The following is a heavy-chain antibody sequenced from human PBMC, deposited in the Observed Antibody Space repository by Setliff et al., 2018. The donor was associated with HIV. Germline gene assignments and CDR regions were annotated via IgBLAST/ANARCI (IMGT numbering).Heavy chain of an antibody. D-gene: IGHD2-2*01. J-gene: IGHJ6*03. CDR2: INTDGSST. CDR3: ARGSSETDYYYYYMDV. Sequence: GESLKISCAASGFTFSSYWIHWVRQAPGEGLLWVSRINTDGSSTNYADSVKGRFTISRDNAKNTLYLQMNSLRAEDTAVYYCARGSSETDYYYYYMDVWGKGTTVTVSS. CDR1: GFTFSSYW. V-gene: IGHV3-74*01.